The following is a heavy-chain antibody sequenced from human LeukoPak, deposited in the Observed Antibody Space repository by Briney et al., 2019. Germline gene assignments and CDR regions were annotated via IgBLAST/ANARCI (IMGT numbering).Heavy chain of an antibody. D-gene: IGHD3-10*01. V-gene: IGHV4-4*02. CDR2: IYHSGTT. Sequence: PSETLSLTCAVSGGSISSNNWWSWVGQPPGKGLEGIGEIYHSGTTNYNSSLKSRVTISVDTSKNQFSLKLSSVTAADTAVYYCAGTYYYGSGNWFDPWGQGTLVTVSS. J-gene: IGHJ5*02. CDR1: GGSISSNNW. CDR3: AGTYYYGSGNWFDP.